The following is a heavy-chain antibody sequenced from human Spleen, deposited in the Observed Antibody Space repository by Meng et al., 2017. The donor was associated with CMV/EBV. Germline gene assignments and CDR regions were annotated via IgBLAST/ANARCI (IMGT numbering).Heavy chain of an antibody. D-gene: IGHD3-3*01. J-gene: IGHJ6*02. CDR1: GFTFSSYS. V-gene: IGHV3-48*04. CDR3: ARDREPLGGWSGYYWRYYYYYGMDV. Sequence: GESLKISCAASGFTFSSYSMNWVRQASGKGLEWVSHISSSSTTIYYADSVKGRFTISRDNAKNSLYLQMNSLRAEDTAVYYCARDREPLGGWSGYYWRYYYYYGMDVWGQGTTVTVSS. CDR2: ISSSSTTI.